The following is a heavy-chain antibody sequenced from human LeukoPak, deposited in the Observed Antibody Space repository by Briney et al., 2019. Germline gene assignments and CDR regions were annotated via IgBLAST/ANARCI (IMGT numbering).Heavy chain of an antibody. CDR2: ISNADDTK. Sequence: PGGSLRLSCAASGVAFKTYDTHWVRQTPGKGLEWISFISNADDTKNYADSVRGRFIISRDNTKNTLFLQMSSLRVEDTAIYYCAKSGSYSFLDAFDIWGQGTHVTVSS. V-gene: IGHV3-48*03. J-gene: IGHJ3*02. D-gene: IGHD1-26*01. CDR3: AKSGSYSFLDAFDI. CDR1: GVAFKTYD.